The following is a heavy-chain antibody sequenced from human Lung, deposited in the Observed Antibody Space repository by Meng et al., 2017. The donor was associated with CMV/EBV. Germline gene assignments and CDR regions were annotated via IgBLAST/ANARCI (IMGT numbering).Heavy chain of an antibody. CDR2: ISSSGTNV. Sequence: SXAASGFMFTDYYMSWIRQAPGKGLEWISYISSSGTNVYYADSVKGRFTISRDNAKKSLYLQMNSLRAEDTTVYYCARDVTYYYENSGYSTWFDPWXQGTLVTVSS. D-gene: IGHD3-22*01. CDR3: ARDVTYYYENSGYSTWFDP. CDR1: GFMFTDYY. J-gene: IGHJ5*02. V-gene: IGHV3-11*01.